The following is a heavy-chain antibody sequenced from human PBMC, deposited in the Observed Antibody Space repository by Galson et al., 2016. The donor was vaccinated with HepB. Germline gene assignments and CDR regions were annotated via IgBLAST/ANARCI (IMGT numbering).Heavy chain of an antibody. CDR2: IYSGGGT. D-gene: IGHD1-26*01. Sequence: SLRLSCAASGFTVSNSFMRWVRQAPGKGLEWVSLIYSGGGTHYVDSVKGRFIISRDNSKNTLYLQMNSLRVEDTAVYYCARGGNYGYTWGLGTLVTVSS. J-gene: IGHJ4*02. CDR1: GFTVSNSF. V-gene: IGHV3-53*01. CDR3: ARGGNYGYT.